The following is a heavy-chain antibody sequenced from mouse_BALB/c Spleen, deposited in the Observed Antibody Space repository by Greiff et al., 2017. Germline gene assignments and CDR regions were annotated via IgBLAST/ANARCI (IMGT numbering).Heavy chain of an antibody. CDR2: ISSGGSYT. V-gene: IGHV5-6-4*01. Sequence: EVQLVESGGGLVKPGGSLKLSCAASGFTFSSYTMSWVRQTPEKRLEWVATISSGGSYTYYPDSVKGRFTISRDNAKNTLYLQMSSLKSEDTAMYYCTREEYYGSSLWFAYWGQGTLVTVSA. CDR3: TREEYYGSSLWFAY. D-gene: IGHD1-1*01. J-gene: IGHJ3*01. CDR1: GFTFSSYT.